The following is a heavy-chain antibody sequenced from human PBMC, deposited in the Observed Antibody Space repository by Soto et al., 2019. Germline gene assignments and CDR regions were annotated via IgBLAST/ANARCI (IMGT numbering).Heavy chain of an antibody. J-gene: IGHJ6*03. D-gene: IGHD6-6*01. CDR2: INNDGSST. CDR3: ARDARYYYMDV. V-gene: IGHV3-74*01. Sequence: EVQLVESGGGLVQPGGSLRLSCSASGFTFSSYWMHWVRQAPGKGLVWVSHINNDGSSTIYADSVRGRFTISRDNAKNTLQLEMNGLRAEDTAVYFCARDARYYYMDVWGKGTTVTVSS. CDR1: GFTFSSYW.